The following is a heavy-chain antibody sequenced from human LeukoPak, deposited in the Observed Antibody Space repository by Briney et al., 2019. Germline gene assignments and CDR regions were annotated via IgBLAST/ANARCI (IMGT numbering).Heavy chain of an antibody. V-gene: IGHV1-58*01. D-gene: IGHD1-1*01. Sequence: ASVKVSCKASGFTFTSSAVQWVRQARGQGLEWIGWIVVGSGNTNYAQKFQERVTINRDMSTSTAYMELSSLRSEDTAVYYCATDDVTTGTKTALGYWGRGNLVPVSS. CDR1: GFTFTSSA. CDR3: ATDDVTTGTKTALGY. CDR2: IVVGSGNT. J-gene: IGHJ4*02.